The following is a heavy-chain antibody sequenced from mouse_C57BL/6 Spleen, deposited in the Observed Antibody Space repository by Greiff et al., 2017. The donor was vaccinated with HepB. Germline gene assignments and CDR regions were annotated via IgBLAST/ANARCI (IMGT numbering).Heavy chain of an antibody. CDR3: SRGHYYGSSLYYYAMDY. CDR2: IYPGDGDT. J-gene: IGHJ4*01. CDR1: GYAFSSYW. Sequence: VNVVESGAELVKPGASVKISCKASGYAFSSYWMNWVKQRPGKGLEWIGQIYPGDGDTNYNGKFKGKATLTADKSSSTAYMQLSSLTSEDSAVYFCSRGHYYGSSLYYYAMDYWGQGTSVTVSS. V-gene: IGHV1-80*01. D-gene: IGHD1-1*01.